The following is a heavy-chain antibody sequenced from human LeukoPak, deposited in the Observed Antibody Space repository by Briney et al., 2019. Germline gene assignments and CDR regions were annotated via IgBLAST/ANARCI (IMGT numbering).Heavy chain of an antibody. V-gene: IGHV4-39*01. D-gene: IGHD5-18*01. Sequence: SETLSLTCTVSGGSISSSSYYWGWIRQPPGKGLEWIGSIYYSGSTYYNPSLKSRVTISVDTSKNQFSLKLSSVTAADTAVYYCARGRGYSYGYNTKNWFDPWGQGTLVTVSS. CDR2: IYYSGST. J-gene: IGHJ5*02. CDR1: GGSISSSSYY. CDR3: ARGRGYSYGYNTKNWFDP.